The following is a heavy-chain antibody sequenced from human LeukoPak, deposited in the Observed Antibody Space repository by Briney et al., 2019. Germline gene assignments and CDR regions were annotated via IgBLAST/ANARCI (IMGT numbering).Heavy chain of an antibody. Sequence: SQTLSLICGISGDSVSSNSAAWNWVRQSPSRVLEWLGRTYYRYKWYNDYAVSVKSRITINPDTSKNQFSLQLNSVTPEDTAVYYCAREELLGGGDAFDIWGQGTMVTVSS. D-gene: IGHD1-7*01. CDR3: AREELLGGGDAFDI. V-gene: IGHV6-1*01. J-gene: IGHJ3*02. CDR2: TYYRYKWYN. CDR1: GDSVSSNSAA.